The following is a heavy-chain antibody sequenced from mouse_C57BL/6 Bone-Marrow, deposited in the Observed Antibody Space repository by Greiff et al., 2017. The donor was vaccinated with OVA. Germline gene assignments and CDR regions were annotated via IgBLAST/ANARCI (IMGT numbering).Heavy chain of an antibody. J-gene: IGHJ2*01. V-gene: IGHV1-76*01. CDR3: ARRRQLRLRGYYFDY. CDR1: GYTFTDYY. CDR2: IYPGSGNT. Sequence: QVQLKESGAELVRPGASVKLSCKASGYTFTDYYINWVKQRPGQGLEWIARIYPGSGNTYYNEKFKGKATLTAEKSSSTAYMQLSSLTSEDSAVYFCARRRQLRLRGYYFDYWGQGTTLTVSS. D-gene: IGHD3-2*02.